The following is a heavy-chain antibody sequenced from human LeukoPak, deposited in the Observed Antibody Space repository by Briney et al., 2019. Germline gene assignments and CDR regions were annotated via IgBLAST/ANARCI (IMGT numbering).Heavy chain of an antibody. CDR1: GYTFTGYY. CDR3: ARGRIEGNYWRDDAFDI. Sequence: GASVKVSCKASGYTFTGYYMHWVRQAPGQGLEWMGWINPNSGGTNYAQKFQGRVTMTRDTSISTAYMELSRLRSDDTAVYYCARGRIEGNYWRDDAFDIWGQGTMVTVSS. V-gene: IGHV1-2*02. D-gene: IGHD4-11*01. CDR2: INPNSGGT. J-gene: IGHJ3*02.